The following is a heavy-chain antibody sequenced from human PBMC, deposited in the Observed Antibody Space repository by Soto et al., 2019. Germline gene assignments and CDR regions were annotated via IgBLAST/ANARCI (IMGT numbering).Heavy chain of an antibody. D-gene: IGHD4-17*01. J-gene: IGHJ5*02. CDR1: GFTFSNYN. V-gene: IGHV3-48*02. CDR2: ISSSSSTI. CDR3: ARDAVRDYELLGNWFDP. Sequence: EVQLVESGGGLVQPGGSLRLSCAASGFTFSNYNMNWVRQAPGKGLEWVSYISSSSSTIYYADSVKGRFTISRDNAKNSLYLQMNSLRDEDTAVYYCARDAVRDYELLGNWFDPWGQGTLVTVSS.